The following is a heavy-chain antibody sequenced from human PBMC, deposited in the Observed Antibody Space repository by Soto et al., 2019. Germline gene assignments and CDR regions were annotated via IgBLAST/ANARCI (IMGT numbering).Heavy chain of an antibody. CDR3: AKDRGSYSSGMDV. D-gene: IGHD1-26*01. V-gene: IGHV3-23*01. CDR1: GFTFSSYA. CDR2: ISGSGGST. J-gene: IGHJ6*02. Sequence: EVQLLESGGGLVQPGGSLRLSCAASGFTFSSYAMSWVRQAPGKGLEWVSAISGSGGSTYYADSVKGRFTISRDNSKNTLYLQMNSLRAEDTAGYYCAKDRGSYSSGMDVWGQGTTVTVSS.